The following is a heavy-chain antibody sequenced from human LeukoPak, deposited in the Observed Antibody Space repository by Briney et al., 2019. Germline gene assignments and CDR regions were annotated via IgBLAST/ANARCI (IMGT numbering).Heavy chain of an antibody. CDR3: ARTIAAAGEPIDY. D-gene: IGHD6-13*01. CDR2: ISWNSGSI. Sequence: PGRSLRLSCAASGFTFDDYAMHWVRQAPGKGLEWVSGISWNSGSIGYADSVKGRFTISRDNAKNSLYLQMNSLRAEDTAVYYCARTIAAAGEPIDYWGQGTLVTVSS. V-gene: IGHV3-9*01. J-gene: IGHJ4*02. CDR1: GFTFDDYA.